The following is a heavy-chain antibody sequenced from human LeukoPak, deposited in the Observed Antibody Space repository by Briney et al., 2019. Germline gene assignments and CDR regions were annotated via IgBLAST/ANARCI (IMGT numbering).Heavy chain of an antibody. J-gene: IGHJ4*02. V-gene: IGHV3-7*01. CDR1: SSSSYY. CDR3: ARGPPYGSRSDYFDY. Sequence: SSSSYYWGWIRQPPGKGLEWVASVKKDASEKYYVDSVKGRFTISRDNAENSLYLQMNSLRVEDTAVYYCARGPPYGSRSDYFDYWGQGTLVTVSS. CDR2: VKKDASEK. D-gene: IGHD3-10*01.